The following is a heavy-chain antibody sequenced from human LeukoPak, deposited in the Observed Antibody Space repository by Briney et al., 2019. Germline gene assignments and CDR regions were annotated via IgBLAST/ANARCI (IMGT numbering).Heavy chain of an antibody. D-gene: IGHD6-13*01. CDR2: IYYSGST. J-gene: IGHJ4*02. V-gene: IGHV4-39*07. Sequence: PSETLSLTCTVSGDSISSSSYFWGWIRQPPGKGLEWIASIYYSGSTYYNPSLKSRVTISVDTSKNQFSLKVSSVTAADTAVYYCARDRQQLVRGDYFDYWGQGTLVAVSS. CDR3: ARDRQQLVRGDYFDY. CDR1: GDSISSSSYF.